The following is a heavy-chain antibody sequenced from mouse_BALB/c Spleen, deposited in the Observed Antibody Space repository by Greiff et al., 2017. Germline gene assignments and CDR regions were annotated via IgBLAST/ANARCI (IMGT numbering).Heavy chain of an antibody. CDR3: ARLLVDFDY. CDR2: INPSSGYT. V-gene: IGHV1-4*01. Sequence: QVHVKQSGAELARPGASVKMSCKASGYTFTSYTMHWVKQRPGQGLEWIGYINPSSGYTNYNQKFKDKATLTADKSSSTAYMQLSSLTSEDSAVYYCARLLVDFDYWGQGTTLTVSS. CDR1: GYTFTSYT. D-gene: IGHD1-1*01. J-gene: IGHJ2*01.